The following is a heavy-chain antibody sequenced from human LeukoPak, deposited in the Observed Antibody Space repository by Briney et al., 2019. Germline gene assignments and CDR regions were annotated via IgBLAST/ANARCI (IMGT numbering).Heavy chain of an antibody. J-gene: IGHJ4*02. CDR2: FDPEDGET. D-gene: IGHD4-17*01. CDR3: STCSPGESTATSDY. Sequence: ASVKVSCKVSGYLLTFHLIHWGREAPGKGLGWMGGFDPEDGETIYAQKFQGRVTMTEDTSTDTACMELSSLRSEDTAVYYCSTCSPGESTATSDYWGQRTLVTVSS. V-gene: IGHV1-24*01. CDR1: GYLLTFHL.